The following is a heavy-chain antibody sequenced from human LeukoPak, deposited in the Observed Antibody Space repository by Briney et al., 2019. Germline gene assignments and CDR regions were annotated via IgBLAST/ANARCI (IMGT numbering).Heavy chain of an antibody. CDR3: ARVPYCGGDCYSYYFDY. Sequence: SVKVSCKASGGTFSSYAISWVRQAPGQGLEWMGGIIPIFGTANYAQKFQGRVTITTDESTSTAYMELSSLRSEDTAVYYCARVPYCGGDCYSYYFDYWGQGTLVTVSS. J-gene: IGHJ4*02. CDR1: GGTFSSYA. V-gene: IGHV1-69*05. D-gene: IGHD2-21*01. CDR2: IIPIFGTA.